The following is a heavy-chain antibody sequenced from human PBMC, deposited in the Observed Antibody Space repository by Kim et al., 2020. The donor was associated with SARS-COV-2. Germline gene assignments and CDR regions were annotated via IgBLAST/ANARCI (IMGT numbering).Heavy chain of an antibody. V-gene: IGHV3-23*01. CDR2: ISGSGGST. J-gene: IGHJ5*02. CDR1: GFTFTYA. D-gene: IGHD6-19*01. Sequence: GGSLRLSCAASGFTFTYAMSWVRQAPGKGLEWVSAISGSGGSTYYSDSVKGRFTISRDNSKNTLYLQMNSLRAEDTAVYYCAKTPYTSYSSGNWFDPWGQGTLVTVSS. CDR3: AKTPYTSYSSGNWFDP.